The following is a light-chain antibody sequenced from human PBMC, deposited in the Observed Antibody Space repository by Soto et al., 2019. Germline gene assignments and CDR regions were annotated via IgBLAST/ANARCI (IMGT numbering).Light chain of an antibody. J-gene: IGLJ1*01. Sequence: QSVLTQPASVSVSPGQSITISCTGTSSDVGDYNYVSWYQHHPGKAPKLMIYEVRNRPSGVSNRFSGSKSGNTASLTISGLQAEDEAHYYCTSYTTSSSLYVFGTGTKVTVL. CDR1: SSDVGDYNY. V-gene: IGLV2-14*01. CDR2: EVR. CDR3: TSYTTSSSLYV.